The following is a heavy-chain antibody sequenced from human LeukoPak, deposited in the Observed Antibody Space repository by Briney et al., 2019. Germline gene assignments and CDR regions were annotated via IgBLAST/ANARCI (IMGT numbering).Heavy chain of an antibody. CDR1: GFTFSSYG. CDR2: IRFDGRDK. CDR3: AKDRYSTSSTFTVNPFDY. Sequence: GGSLRLSCAASGFTFSSYGMNWVRQAPGKGLEWVAFIRFDGRDKYYADSVKGRFTISRDNSESTLDLQMNSLRVEDTAVYYCAKDRYSTSSTFTVNPFDYWGQGILVTVSS. D-gene: IGHD2-2*01. J-gene: IGHJ4*02. V-gene: IGHV3-30*02.